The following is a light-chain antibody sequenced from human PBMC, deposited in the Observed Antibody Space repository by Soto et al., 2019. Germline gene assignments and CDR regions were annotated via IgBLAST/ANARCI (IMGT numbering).Light chain of an antibody. J-gene: IGKJ2*01. CDR1: ENIGSK. CDR2: GAA. CDR3: QQYLNWPPYT. V-gene: IGKV3D-15*01. Sequence: EIVMTQSPGTLSVSPGERVTLSCRASENIGSKLAWYQQKSGQAPRLLMYGAATRATGIPVRFSGSGSGTDFTLTISSLQSEDFAVYYCQQYLNWPPYTFGQGTRLDI.